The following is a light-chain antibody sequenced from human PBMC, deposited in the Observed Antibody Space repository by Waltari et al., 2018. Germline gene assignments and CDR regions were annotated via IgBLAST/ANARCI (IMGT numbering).Light chain of an antibody. J-gene: IGLJ3*02. CDR2: DVT. Sequence: QSALTQPAAVSGSPGQSVTISCTGASSDIGRYDLVSWYQQHPGNAPKLVLPDVTKRPAGVSDRFSGSKSGDTASLTISGLQFEDEADYYCCSYAGNYIWVFGGGTRLTVL. CDR3: CSYAGNYIWV. V-gene: IGLV2-23*02. CDR1: SSDIGRYDL.